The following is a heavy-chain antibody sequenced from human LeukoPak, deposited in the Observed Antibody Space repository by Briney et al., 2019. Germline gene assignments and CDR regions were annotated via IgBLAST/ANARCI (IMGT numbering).Heavy chain of an antibody. CDR3: ARDVSRYYDSSGYYPYYFDY. Sequence: SETLSLTCTVSGGSTSSSSYYWGWIRQPPGKGLEWLGSIYYSGSTYYNPSLKSRVTISVDTSKNQFSLKLSSVTAADTAVYYCARDVSRYYDSSGYYPYYFDYWGQGTLVTVSS. CDR2: IYYSGST. D-gene: IGHD3-22*01. V-gene: IGHV4-39*07. J-gene: IGHJ4*02. CDR1: GGSTSSSSYY.